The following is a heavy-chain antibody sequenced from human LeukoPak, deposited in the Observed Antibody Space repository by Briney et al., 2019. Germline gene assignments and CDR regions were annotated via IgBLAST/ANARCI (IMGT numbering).Heavy chain of an antibody. V-gene: IGHV3-74*01. CDR3: IRDFRSADL. Sequence: GGSLRLSCAAPGFTFSTYWMHWVRQPPGKGLVWVSRIYVDGRTTNYADSVKGRFTISRDNAKNTVYLEMNSLSVEDTATYYCIRDFRSADLWGQGTLVTVTS. CDR2: IYVDGRTT. J-gene: IGHJ5*02. CDR1: GFTFSTYW.